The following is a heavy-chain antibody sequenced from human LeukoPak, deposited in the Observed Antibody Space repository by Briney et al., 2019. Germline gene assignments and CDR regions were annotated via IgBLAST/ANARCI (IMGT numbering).Heavy chain of an antibody. CDR1: GYKFSSYW. CDR3: ARLDSSVLDP. V-gene: IGHV5-51*01. Sequence: GESLKISCKGSGYKFSSYWIGWVRQMPGKGLEWMGIIYPADSDTRYSPSFQGQVTISADKSISTAYLQWSSLKASDTAMYYCARLDSSVLDPWGQGTLVTVSS. D-gene: IGHD6-19*01. CDR2: IYPADSDT. J-gene: IGHJ5*02.